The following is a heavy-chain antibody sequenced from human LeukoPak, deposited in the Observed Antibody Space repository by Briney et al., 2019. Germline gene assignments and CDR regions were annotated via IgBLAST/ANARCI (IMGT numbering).Heavy chain of an antibody. Sequence: GRSLRFSCAVSGFTFDDYAMHWVRQAPGKGLEWVSSISWNSGRIGYADSVMGRFTISRDNAKNSLYLQMNSLRPEDTALYFCAKEGTLYYFDYWGQGTLVTVSS. CDR2: ISWNSGRI. V-gene: IGHV3-9*01. CDR3: AKEGTLYYFDY. J-gene: IGHJ4*02. CDR1: GFTFDDYA.